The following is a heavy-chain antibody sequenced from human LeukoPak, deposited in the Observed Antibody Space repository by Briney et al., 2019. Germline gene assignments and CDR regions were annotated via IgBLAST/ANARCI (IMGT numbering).Heavy chain of an antibody. CDR3: ARQKIEWLRSLENYYYYMDV. D-gene: IGHD5-12*01. CDR2: INHSGST. J-gene: IGHJ6*03. CDR1: GGSFSGYY. V-gene: IGHV4-34*01. Sequence: SETLSLTCAVYGGSFSGYYWSWIRQPPGKGLEWIGEINHSGSTNYNPSLKSRVTISVDTSKNQFSLRLSSVTAADTAVYYCARQKIEWLRSLENYYYYMDVWGKGTTVTISS.